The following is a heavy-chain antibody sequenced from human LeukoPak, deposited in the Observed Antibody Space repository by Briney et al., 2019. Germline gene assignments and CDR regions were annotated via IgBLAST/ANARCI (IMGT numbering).Heavy chain of an antibody. CDR2: IYYSGST. Sequence: SETLSLTCTVSGGSISSYYWSWIRQPPGKALEWIGYIYYSGSTNYNPSLKSRVTISVDTSKNQFSLKLSSVTAADTAVYYCARVYHDSSGLLLAEYFQHWGQGTLVTVSS. D-gene: IGHD3-22*01. CDR1: GGSISSYY. V-gene: IGHV4-59*01. J-gene: IGHJ1*01. CDR3: ARVYHDSSGLLLAEYFQH.